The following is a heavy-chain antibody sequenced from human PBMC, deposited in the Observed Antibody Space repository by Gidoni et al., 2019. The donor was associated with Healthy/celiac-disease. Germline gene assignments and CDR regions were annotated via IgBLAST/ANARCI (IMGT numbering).Heavy chain of an antibody. CDR1: GFTFSSYS. J-gene: IGHJ5*02. Sequence: EVQLVESGGGLVKPGGSLRLSCAASGFTFSSYSMNWVRQAPGKGLEWVSSISSSSSYIYYAESVKGRFTISRDNAKNSLYLQMNSLRAEDTAVYYCARDYCSSTSCYWFDPWGQGTLVTVSS. D-gene: IGHD2-2*01. V-gene: IGHV3-21*01. CDR3: ARDYCSSTSCYWFDP. CDR2: ISSSSSYI.